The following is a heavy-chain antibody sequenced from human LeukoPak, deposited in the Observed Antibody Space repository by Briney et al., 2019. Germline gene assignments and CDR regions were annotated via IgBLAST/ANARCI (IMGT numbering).Heavy chain of an antibody. J-gene: IGHJ4*02. CDR2: ISWGSDSV. D-gene: IGHD4-23*01. Sequence: GGSLRLSCAASGFAFDDYAMHWVRQAPGKGLEWVSGISWGSDSVDYADSVKGRFTISRDNAKNSLYLQMNSLRADDTALYYCAKDWSYGGNSWKYFGSWGQGILVTVSS. CDR3: AKDWSYGGNSWKYFGS. CDR1: GFAFDDYA. V-gene: IGHV3-9*01.